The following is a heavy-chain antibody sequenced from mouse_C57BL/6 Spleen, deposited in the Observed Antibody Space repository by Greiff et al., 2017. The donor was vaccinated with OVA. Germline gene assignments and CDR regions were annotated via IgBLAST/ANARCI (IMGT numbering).Heavy chain of an antibody. CDR2: ISSGGSYT. CDR3: ARDSNYNYAMDY. Sequence: EVKLVESGGDLVKPGGSLKLSCAASGFTFSSYGMSWVRQTPDKRLEWVATISSGGSYTYYPDSVKGRFTISRDNAKNTLYLQMSSLKSEDTAMYYCARDSNYNYAMDYWGQGTSVTVSS. V-gene: IGHV5-6*01. CDR1: GFTFSSYG. D-gene: IGHD2-5*01. J-gene: IGHJ4*01.